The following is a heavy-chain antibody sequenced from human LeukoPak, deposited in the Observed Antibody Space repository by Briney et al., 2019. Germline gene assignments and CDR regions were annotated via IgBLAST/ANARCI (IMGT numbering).Heavy chain of an antibody. J-gene: IGHJ6*02. Sequence: PGGSLRLSCAASGFTFSSYGMHWVRQAPGKGLGWVAVISYDGSNKYYADSVKGRFTISRDNSKNTLYLQMNSLRAEDTAVYYCAKDFTAMADYYYYGMDVWGQGTTVTVSS. CDR3: AKDFTAMADYYYYGMDV. CDR2: ISYDGSNK. V-gene: IGHV3-30*18. D-gene: IGHD5-18*01. CDR1: GFTFSSYG.